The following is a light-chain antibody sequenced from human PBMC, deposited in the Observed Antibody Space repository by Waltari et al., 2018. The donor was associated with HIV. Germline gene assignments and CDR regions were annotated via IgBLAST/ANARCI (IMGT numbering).Light chain of an antibody. J-gene: IGKJ4*01. V-gene: IGKV1-NL1*01. CDR1: QDISNS. Sequence: DIQMTQSPSSLSASVGDTVTITCRASQDISNSVSWFQQQPGKVPKRLVHSAFILQRGVPSRFRGSGSGTEYTLTISGLQAEDFATYFCQQDYGVPLTFGGGTRVDIK. CDR3: QQDYGVPLT. CDR2: SAF.